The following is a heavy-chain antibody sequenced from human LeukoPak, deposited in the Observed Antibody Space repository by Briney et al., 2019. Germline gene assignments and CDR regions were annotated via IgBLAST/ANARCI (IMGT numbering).Heavy chain of an antibody. V-gene: IGHV5-51*01. Sequence: GESLKISCKGSGYSFTSYWIGWVRQMPGKGREWMGIIYPGDSDTRYSPSFQGQVTISVDKSITTAYLQWSSLKASDTAMYYCARLFGGKLDGGGGWFDPWGQGTLVTVSS. CDR1: GYSFTSYW. CDR3: ARLFGGKLDGGGGWFDP. J-gene: IGHJ5*02. CDR2: IYPGDSDT. D-gene: IGHD4-23*01.